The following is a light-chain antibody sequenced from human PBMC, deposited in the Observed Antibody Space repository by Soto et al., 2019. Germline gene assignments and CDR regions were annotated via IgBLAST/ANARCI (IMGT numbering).Light chain of an antibody. CDR1: IGHSSYA. J-gene: IGLJ2*01. V-gene: IGLV4-69*01. CDR2: LNSDGSH. CDR3: QTWGTGIVV. Sequence: QLVLTQSPSASASLGASVKLTCTLSIGHSSYAIAWHQQQPEKGPRYLMKLNSDGSHSKGDGIPDRFSGSSSGAERYLTISSLHSEDEADYYCQTWGTGIVVFGGGTKLTVL.